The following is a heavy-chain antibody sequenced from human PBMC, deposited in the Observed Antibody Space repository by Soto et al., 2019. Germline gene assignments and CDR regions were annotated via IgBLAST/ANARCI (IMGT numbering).Heavy chain of an antibody. J-gene: IGHJ4*02. CDR1: GDSLRSSYHY. CDR3: VRVAMYEGEFTPNFDS. V-gene: IGHV4-39*01. D-gene: IGHD3-16*01. CDR2: IYYTGNT. Sequence: SETLSLTCTVSGDSLRSSYHYWGWIRQLPGKGLEWIGSIYYTGNTYYNPSLKSRVSISVDMATNEISLRLRAESVADTAVYYCVRVAMYEGEFTPNFDSWGQGALVTVSS.